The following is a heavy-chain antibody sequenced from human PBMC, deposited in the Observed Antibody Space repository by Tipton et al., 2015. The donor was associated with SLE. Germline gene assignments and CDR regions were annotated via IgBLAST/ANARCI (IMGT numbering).Heavy chain of an antibody. CDR1: GFSFSSYS. V-gene: IGHV3-74*01. CDR2: INSDGGST. Sequence: GSLRLSCAASGFSFSSYSMDWVRQAPGKGLEWVSRINSDGGSTSYADSVKGRFTISRDNAKNTLYLQMNSLRAEDTAVYYCARDWGYSSSSPLDYWGQGTLVTVSS. D-gene: IGHD6-6*01. CDR3: ARDWGYSSSSPLDY. J-gene: IGHJ4*02.